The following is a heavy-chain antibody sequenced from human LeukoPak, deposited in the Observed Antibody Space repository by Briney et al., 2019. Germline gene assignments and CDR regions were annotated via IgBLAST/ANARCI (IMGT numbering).Heavy chain of an antibody. D-gene: IGHD3-10*01. J-gene: IGHJ6*02. CDR1: GGSISSYY. CDR2: IYYSGST. V-gene: IGHV4-59*01. CDR3: ARSYGSGIQYYYYYGMDV. Sequence: SETLSLTCTVSGGSISSYYWSWIRQPPGKGLEWIGYIYYSGSTNYNPSLKSRVTIPVDTSKNQFSLKLSSVTAADTAVYYCARSYGSGIQYYYYYGMDVWGQGTTVTVSS.